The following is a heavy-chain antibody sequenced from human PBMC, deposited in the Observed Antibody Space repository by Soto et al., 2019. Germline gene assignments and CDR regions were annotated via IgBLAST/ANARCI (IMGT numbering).Heavy chain of an antibody. D-gene: IGHD3-3*01. CDR1: GFTFSSYA. V-gene: IGHV3-23*01. CDR2: ISGSGGST. J-gene: IGHJ6*02. CDR3: GVSFFGVVPDPTRCGMDV. Sequence: PGGSLRLSCAASGFTFSSYAMSWVRQAPGKGLEWVSAISGSGGSTYYADSVKGRFTISRDNSKNTLYLQMNSLRAEDTAVYYFGVSFFGVVPDPTRCGMDVWGQGTTVTVS.